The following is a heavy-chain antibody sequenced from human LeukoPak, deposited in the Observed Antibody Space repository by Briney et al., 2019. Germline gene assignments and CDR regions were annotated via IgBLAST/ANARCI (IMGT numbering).Heavy chain of an antibody. CDR1: GGSFSGYY. CDR3: ARHPVLRFLEWLGNWYFDL. D-gene: IGHD3-3*01. Sequence: SETLSLTCAVYGGSFSGYYWSWIRQPPGKGLEWIGEINHSGSTNYNPSLKSRVTISVDTSKNQFSLKLSSVTAADTAVYYCARHPVLRFLEWLGNWYFDLWGRGTLVTVSS. V-gene: IGHV4-34*01. CDR2: INHSGST. J-gene: IGHJ2*01.